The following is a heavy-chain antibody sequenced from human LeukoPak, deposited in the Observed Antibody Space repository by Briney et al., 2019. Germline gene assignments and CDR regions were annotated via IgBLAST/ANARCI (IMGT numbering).Heavy chain of an antibody. CDR1: GGSISSYY. CDR3: ARGYCSGGSCYSPPQYYYYYMDV. V-gene: IGHV4-59*01. CDR2: IYYSGST. J-gene: IGHJ6*03. Sequence: SETLSLTCTVSGGSISSYYWSWIRQPPGKGLEWIGYIYYSGSTNYNPSLKSRVTISVDTSKNQFSLNLSSVTAADTAAYYCARGYCSGGSCYSPPQYYYYYMDVWGKGTTVTVSS. D-gene: IGHD2-15*01.